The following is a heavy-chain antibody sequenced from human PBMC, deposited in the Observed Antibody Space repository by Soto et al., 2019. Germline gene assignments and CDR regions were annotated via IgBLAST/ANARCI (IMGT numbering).Heavy chain of an antibody. D-gene: IGHD3-22*01. Sequence: RSQTLSLSGAIAGDNVSSNSAAWNWIRQSPSRGLEWLGRTYYRSKWYNDYAVSVKSRITINPDTSKNQFSLQLNSVTPEDTAVYYCARVPARVTYYFDSSRYGNAFDILDTGPMGT. CDR1: GDNVSSNSAA. CDR3: ARVPARVTYYFDSSRYGNAFDI. J-gene: IGHJ3*02. CDR2: TYYRSKWYN. V-gene: IGHV6-1*01.